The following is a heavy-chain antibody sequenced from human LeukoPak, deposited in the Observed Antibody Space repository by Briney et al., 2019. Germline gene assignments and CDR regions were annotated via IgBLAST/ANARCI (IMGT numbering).Heavy chain of an antibody. J-gene: IGHJ1*01. CDR2: ITSRGGSP. V-gene: IGHV3-23*01. CDR3: AKALVGTGGYFQA. D-gene: IGHD5-12*01. Sequence: VGSLRLSPAASGFTLSTHAMSAVRDAPGEGLEWGSSITSRGGSPYSAHSVKGQLTNSRANPKNTPYLQMDRLRAQDRPLYYFAKALVGTGGYFQAWGHGALVTLCS. CDR1: GFTLSTHA.